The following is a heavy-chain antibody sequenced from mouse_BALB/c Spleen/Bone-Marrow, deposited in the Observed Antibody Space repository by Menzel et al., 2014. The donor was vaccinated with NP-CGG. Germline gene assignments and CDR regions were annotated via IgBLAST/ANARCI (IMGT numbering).Heavy chain of an antibody. D-gene: IGHD2-1*01. J-gene: IGHJ3*01. CDR1: GFTFTDYY. V-gene: IGHV7-3*02. CDR3: ARDKDGNYEGFAF. Sequence: EVKLMESGGGLVQPGGSLRLSCATSGFTFTDYYMNWVRQPPGKALEWLGLIRNKVNGYTTDYSASVTGRFTISRNDSQSILYLQMNTLRSEDSATYYCARDKDGNYEGFAFWGQGTLVPVSA. CDR2: IRNKVNGYTT.